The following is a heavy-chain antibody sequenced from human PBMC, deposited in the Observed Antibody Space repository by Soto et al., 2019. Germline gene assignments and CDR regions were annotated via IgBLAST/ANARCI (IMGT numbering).Heavy chain of an antibody. CDR1: GYSFTSYW. Sequence: LGESLKISCKGSGYSFTSYWIGWVRQMPGKGLEWMGIIYPGDSDTRYSPSFQGQVTISADKSISTAYLQWSSLKASDTAMYYCARLLWCSCYYYYGMDFWGQGTTDTGSS. D-gene: IGHD2-21*01. J-gene: IGHJ6*02. CDR2: IYPGDSDT. V-gene: IGHV5-51*01. CDR3: ARLLWCSCYYYYGMDF.